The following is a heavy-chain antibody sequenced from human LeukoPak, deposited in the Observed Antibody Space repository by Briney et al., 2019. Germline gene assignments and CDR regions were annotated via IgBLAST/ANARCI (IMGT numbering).Heavy chain of an antibody. CDR2: IYTSGST. CDR3: ATERITIFGVVIWTFDY. CDR1: GGSISSSSYY. Sequence: SETLSFTCTVSGGSISSSSYYWSWIRQPAGKGLEWIGRIYTSGSTNYNPSLKSRVTMSVDTSKNQFSLKLSSVTAADTAVYYCATERITIFGVVIWTFDYWGQGTLVTVSS. D-gene: IGHD3-3*01. J-gene: IGHJ4*02. V-gene: IGHV4-61*02.